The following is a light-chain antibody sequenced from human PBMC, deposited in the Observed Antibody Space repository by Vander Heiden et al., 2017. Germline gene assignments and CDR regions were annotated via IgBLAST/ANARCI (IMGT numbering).Light chain of an antibody. V-gene: IGLV2-14*03. Sequence: LPQPASVSGSPGHSITISCTGTSSDVGGYNYVSWYQQHPGKAPKLMIYDVSNRPSGVSNRFSGSKSGNTASLTISGLQAEDEADYYCSSYTSSSTPYVFGTGTKVTVL. J-gene: IGLJ1*01. CDR1: SSDVGGYNY. CDR3: SSYTSSSTPYV. CDR2: DVS.